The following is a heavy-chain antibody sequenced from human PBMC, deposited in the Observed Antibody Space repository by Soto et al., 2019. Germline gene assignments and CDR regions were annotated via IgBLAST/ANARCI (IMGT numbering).Heavy chain of an antibody. CDR1: GGSISSGDYY. CDR3: ARANYYESSGYYSADFDY. CDR2: IYYSGST. V-gene: IGHV4-30-4*01. J-gene: IGHJ4*02. D-gene: IGHD3-22*01. Sequence: SETLSLTCTVSGGSISSGDYYWSWIRQPPGKGLEWIGYIYYSGSTYYNPSLKSRVTISVDTSKNHFSLKLSSVTAADTAVYYCARANYYESSGYYSADFDYWGQGTLVTVSS.